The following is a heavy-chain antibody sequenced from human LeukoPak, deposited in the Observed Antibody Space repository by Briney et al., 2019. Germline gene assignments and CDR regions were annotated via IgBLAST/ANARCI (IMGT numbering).Heavy chain of an antibody. CDR3: ARFRVVAGPNYYYGMDV. CDR2: IYYSGST. V-gene: IGHV4-59*01. J-gene: IGHJ6*02. D-gene: IGHD3-3*01. CDR1: GGSFSGYY. Sequence: SETLSLTCAVYGGSFSGYYWSWIRQPPGKGLEWIGYIYYSGSTNYNPSLKSRVTISVDTSKNQFSLKLSSVTAADTAVYYCARFRVVAGPNYYYGMDVWGQGTTVTVSS.